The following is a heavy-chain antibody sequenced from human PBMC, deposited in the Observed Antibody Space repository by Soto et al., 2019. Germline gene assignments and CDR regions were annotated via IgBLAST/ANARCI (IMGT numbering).Heavy chain of an antibody. V-gene: IGHV3-21*01. D-gene: IGHD6-13*01. CDR3: AREKQQIYKSRKRGMDV. J-gene: IGHJ6*02. CDR2: ISSSSIYI. Sequence: PGGSLRLSCAASGFTFSSYSINWVRQAPWKGLEWVSSISSSSIYIYYADSVKGRFTISRDNAKNSLYLQMNSLRAEDTAVYYCAREKQQIYKSRKRGMDVWGQGTTVTVSS. CDR1: GFTFSSYS.